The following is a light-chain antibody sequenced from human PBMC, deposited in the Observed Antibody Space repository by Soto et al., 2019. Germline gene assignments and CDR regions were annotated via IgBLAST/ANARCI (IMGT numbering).Light chain of an antibody. J-gene: IGLJ2*01. CDR3: SSYTGSNTVV. CDR2: EVG. Sequence: QSALTQPPSASGSPGQSVTISCTGTSSDVGGYNYVSWYQQHPGKAPKLMIYEVGNRPSGVSNRFSASKSGNTASLTISGLQAEDEADYYCSSYTGSNTVVFGGGTKVTVL. CDR1: SSDVGGYNY. V-gene: IGLV2-14*01.